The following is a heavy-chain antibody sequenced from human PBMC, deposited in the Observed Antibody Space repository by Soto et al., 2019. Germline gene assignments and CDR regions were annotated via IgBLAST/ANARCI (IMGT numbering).Heavy chain of an antibody. J-gene: IGHJ5*02. CDR2: IYYSGST. Sequence: SETLSLTCSVSGGSISSGDYYWNWIRQPPGKGLEWIGHIYYSGSTYYNSSLKSRVTISLDTSKNQFSLKLSSVTAADTAVYYCARTNDYGDYPHWFDPWGQGTLVTVSS. CDR1: GGSISSGDYY. CDR3: ARTNDYGDYPHWFDP. D-gene: IGHD4-17*01. V-gene: IGHV4-30-4*02.